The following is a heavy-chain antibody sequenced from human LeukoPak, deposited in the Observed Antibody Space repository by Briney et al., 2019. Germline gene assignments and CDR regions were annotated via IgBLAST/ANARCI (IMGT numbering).Heavy chain of an antibody. V-gene: IGHV1-69*13. J-gene: IGHJ4*02. CDR3: VRDLIAVAGRDY. D-gene: IGHD6-19*01. CDR1: GYTFTSYY. Sequence: SVEVSCKASGYTFTSYYMHWVRQAPGQGLEWMGGIIPIFGTANYAQKFQGRVTAYMELSSLRSEDTAVYYCVRDLIAVAGRDYWGQGTLVTVSS. CDR2: IIPIFGTA.